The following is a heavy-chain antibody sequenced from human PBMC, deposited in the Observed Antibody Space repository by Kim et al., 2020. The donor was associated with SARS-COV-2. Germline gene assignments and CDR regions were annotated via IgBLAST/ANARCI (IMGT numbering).Heavy chain of an antibody. CDR1: GGSISSSSYY. V-gene: IGHV4-39*01. J-gene: IGHJ4*02. D-gene: IGHD3-10*01. Sequence: SETLSLTCTVSGGSISSSSYYWGWIRQPPGKGLEWIGSIYYSGSTYYNPSLKSRVTISVDTSKNQFSLKLSSVTAADTAVYYCARPSQTSDYYGSGSYGYWGQGTLVTVSS. CDR2: IYYSGST. CDR3: ARPSQTSDYYGSGSYGY.